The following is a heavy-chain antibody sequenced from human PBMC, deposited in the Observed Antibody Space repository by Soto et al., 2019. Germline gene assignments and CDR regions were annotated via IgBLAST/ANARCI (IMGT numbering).Heavy chain of an antibody. V-gene: IGHV4-30-4*01. CDR3: ARDRTYFEGWFDP. CDR1: GGSISSGDYY. D-gene: IGHD3-9*01. J-gene: IGHJ5*02. Sequence: QVQLQESGPGLVKPSQTLSLTCTVSGGSISSGDYYWSWIRQPPGKGLEWIGYIYYSGSTYYNPSLKSRVTISVDTSKNQFSLNLSSVTAADTAVYYCARDRTYFEGWFDPWGQGTLVTVSS. CDR2: IYYSGST.